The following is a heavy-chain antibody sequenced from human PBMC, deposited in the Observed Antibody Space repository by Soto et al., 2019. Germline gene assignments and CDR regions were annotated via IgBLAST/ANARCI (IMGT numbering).Heavy chain of an antibody. D-gene: IGHD6-13*01. V-gene: IGHV3-21*01. CDR1: GFTFSSYS. CDR2: ISSSSSYI. Sequence: GGSLRLSCAASGFTFSSYSMNWVRQAPGKGLEWVSSISSSSSYIYCADSVKGRFTISRDNAKNSLYLQMNSLRAEDTAVYYYARDWGYSSSWPTHGMDVWGQGTTVTVSS. CDR3: ARDWGYSSSWPTHGMDV. J-gene: IGHJ6*02.